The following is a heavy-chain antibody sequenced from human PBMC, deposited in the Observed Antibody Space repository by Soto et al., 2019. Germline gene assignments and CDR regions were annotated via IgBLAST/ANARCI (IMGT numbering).Heavy chain of an antibody. D-gene: IGHD2-15*01. CDR1: GASLRSRGYY. J-gene: IGHJ4*02. Sequence: TLSLTCTVSGASLRSRGYYWMWIRQHPGKGLEWIAYLYYSRSTYYNPSPKSPVTISVDTSKNQFSLMLSSVTAADTALYYCARGVLVSPPGYFDYWGQGTLVTVSS. CDR3: ARGVLVSPPGYFDY. CDR2: LYYSRST. V-gene: IGHV4-31*01.